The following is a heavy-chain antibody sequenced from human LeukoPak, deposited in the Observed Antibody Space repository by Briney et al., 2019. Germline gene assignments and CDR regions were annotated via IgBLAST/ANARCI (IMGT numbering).Heavy chain of an antibody. CDR3: ARGPNCSSTSCYDNPYYFDY. CDR2: IYTSGST. V-gene: IGHV4-4*07. J-gene: IGHJ4*02. CDR1: GGSISSYY. D-gene: IGHD2-2*01. Sequence: PSEILSLTCTVSGGSISSYYWSWIRQPAGKGLEWIGRIYTSGSTNYNPSPKSRVTMSVDTSKNQFSLKLSSVTAADTAVYYCARGPNCSSTSCYDNPYYFDYWGQGTLVTVSS.